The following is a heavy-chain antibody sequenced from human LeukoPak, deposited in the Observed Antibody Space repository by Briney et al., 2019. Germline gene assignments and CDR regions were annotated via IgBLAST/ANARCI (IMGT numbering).Heavy chain of an antibody. V-gene: IGHV3-23*01. J-gene: IGHJ4*02. CDR3: AKGYCSSTNCKESFFDY. CDR1: GFTFSSYA. Sequence: GGSLRLSCAASGFTFSSYAMDWVRQAPGKGLEWVSTISASGGSTYYFVKGRFTISRDNSKNTLYLQMNSLRAEDTAVYYCAKGYCSSTNCKESFFDYWGQGTLVTVSS. CDR2: ISASGGST. D-gene: IGHD2-2*01.